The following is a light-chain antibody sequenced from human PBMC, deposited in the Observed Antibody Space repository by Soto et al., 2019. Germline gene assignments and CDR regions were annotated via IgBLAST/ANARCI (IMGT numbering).Light chain of an antibody. CDR2: GAS. CDR1: QSVSSNN. CDR3: QQYDNSIT. J-gene: IGKJ5*01. V-gene: IGKV3-20*01. Sequence: EIVLTQSPGTLSLSPGDTATLSCRASQSVSSNNLAWYHQKPGQTPRLLIYGASSRATGIADRFSGSGYGTDFTLTSSRLQPEDFAVYYCQQYDNSITFGQGTRLEIE.